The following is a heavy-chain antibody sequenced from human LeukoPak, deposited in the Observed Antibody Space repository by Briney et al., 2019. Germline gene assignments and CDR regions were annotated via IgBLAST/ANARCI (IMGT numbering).Heavy chain of an antibody. V-gene: IGHV4-59*01. D-gene: IGHD3-10*01. J-gene: IGHJ5*02. CDR2: IYYSGST. Sequence: SETLSLTCSVSGDSISSYYWSWIRQSPGKGLEWIGSIYYSGSTNYNPSLKSRVTISIDTSKNQFSLNLSSVTAADTAVYYCARFNWGSGVSPWGQGTLVTVSS. CDR3: ARFNWGSGVSP. CDR1: GDSISSYY.